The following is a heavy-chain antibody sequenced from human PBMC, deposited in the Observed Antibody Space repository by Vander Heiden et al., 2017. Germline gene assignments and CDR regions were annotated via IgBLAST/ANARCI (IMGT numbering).Heavy chain of an antibody. CDR1: GSIFGSYN. CDR3: VRDLGGFHYVGWFDP. V-gene: IGHV3-48*02. Sequence: EEQLVESGGGLVQPGGSLRLSCAASGSIFGSYNMNWVRQAPGKGLELISHSSHGSNTIYYADSVEGRFTISRDNGKNSLYLQMNSLRDEDTAVYYCVRDLGGFHYVGWFDPWGQGTLVTVSS. D-gene: IGHD2-15*01. J-gene: IGHJ5*02. CDR2: SSHGSNTI.